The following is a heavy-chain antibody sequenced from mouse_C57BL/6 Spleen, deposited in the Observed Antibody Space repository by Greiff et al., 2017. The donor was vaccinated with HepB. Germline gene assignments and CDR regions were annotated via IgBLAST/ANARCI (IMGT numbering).Heavy chain of an antibody. CDR3: ASMVTTGYAMDY. Sequence: VQLQQPGAELVRPGSSVKLSCKASGYTFTSYWMHWVKQRPIQGLEWIGNIDPSDSETHYNQKFKDKATLTVDKSSSTAYMQLSSLTSEDSAVYYCASMVTTGYAMDYWGQGTSVTVSS. J-gene: IGHJ4*01. CDR2: IDPSDSET. CDR1: GYTFTSYW. D-gene: IGHD2-2*01. V-gene: IGHV1-52*01.